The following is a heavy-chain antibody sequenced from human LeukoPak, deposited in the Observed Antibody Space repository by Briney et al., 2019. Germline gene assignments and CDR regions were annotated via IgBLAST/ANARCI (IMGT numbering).Heavy chain of an antibody. CDR2: INHSGST. D-gene: IGHD4-11*01. V-gene: IGHV4-34*01. Sequence: SETLSLTCAVYGGSFSGYYWSWIRQPPGKGLEWIGEINHSGSTNYNPSLKSRVTISVDTSKNQFSLKLSSVTAADTAVYYCASTRLQGTDYWGQGTLVTVPS. CDR3: ASTRLQGTDY. J-gene: IGHJ4*02. CDR1: GGSFSGYY.